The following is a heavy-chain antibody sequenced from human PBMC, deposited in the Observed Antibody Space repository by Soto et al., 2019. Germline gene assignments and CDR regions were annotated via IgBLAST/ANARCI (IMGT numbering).Heavy chain of an antibody. CDR3: ARQFRSGIFGVVIMGYFDY. CDR2: IYPGDSDT. V-gene: IGHV5-51*01. Sequence: PGESLKISCKGSGYSFTSYWIGWVRQMPGKDLEWMGIIYPGDSDTRYSQSFQGQVTISADKSISTAYLQWSSLKVSDTAMYYCARQFRSGIFGVVIMGYFDYWGQGTLVTVSS. J-gene: IGHJ4*02. D-gene: IGHD3-3*01. CDR1: GYSFTSYW.